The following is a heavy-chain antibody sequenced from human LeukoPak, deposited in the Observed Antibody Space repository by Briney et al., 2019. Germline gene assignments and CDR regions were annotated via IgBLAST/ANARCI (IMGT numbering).Heavy chain of an antibody. CDR3: ARDSGSYPSTDY. D-gene: IGHD1-26*01. CDR2: IYYSGST. V-gene: IGHV4-39*07. Sequence: SETLSLTCTVSGGSISSSSYYWGWIRQPPGKGLEWIGNIYYSGSTYYNPSLRSRVTISVDTSKNQFSLKLSSVTAADTAVYYCARDSGSYPSTDYWGQGTLVTVSS. J-gene: IGHJ4*02. CDR1: GGSISSSSYY.